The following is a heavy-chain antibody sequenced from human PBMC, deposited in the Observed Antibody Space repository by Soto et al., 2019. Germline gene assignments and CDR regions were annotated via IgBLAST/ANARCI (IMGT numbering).Heavy chain of an antibody. CDR2: FYYSGST. CDR3: AKDRITMRVVGPLDY. Sequence: PSETLSLTCTVSGGSISTGGYYWNWIRQHPGKGLEWIGYFYYSGSTYYNPSLKSRVTISVNTSKNQFSLRAEDTAVYYCAKDRITMRVVGPLDYWGQGTLVTLSS. CDR1: GGSISTGGYY. D-gene: IGHD3-22*01. V-gene: IGHV4-31*03. J-gene: IGHJ4*02.